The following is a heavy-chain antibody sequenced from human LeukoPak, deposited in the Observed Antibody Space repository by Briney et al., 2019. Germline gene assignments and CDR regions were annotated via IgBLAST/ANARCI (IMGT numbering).Heavy chain of an antibody. Sequence: AGGSLRLSCAASGLTFSSYAMSWVRQAPGKGLKWVSGISGSGDGTYYAGSVKGRFTISRDNSKKTLYLQMNSLRAEDTAVYYCAKGSGRSGYDPIDYWGQGTLVTVTS. CDR1: GLTFSSYA. CDR2: ISGSGDGT. J-gene: IGHJ4*02. CDR3: AKGSGRSGYDPIDY. V-gene: IGHV3-23*01. D-gene: IGHD5-12*01.